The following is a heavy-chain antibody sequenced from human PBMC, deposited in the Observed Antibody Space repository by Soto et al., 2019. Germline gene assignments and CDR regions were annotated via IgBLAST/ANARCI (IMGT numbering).Heavy chain of an antibody. CDR2: ISAYNGNT. J-gene: IGHJ5*02. Sequence: QVQLVQSGAEVKKPGASVKVSCKASGYTFTSYGISWVRQAPGQGLEWMGWISAYNGNTNYAQKLQGRVTMTTDTATSTAYRELRSLRSDDTAVYYCARVVGATGGGNWFDPWGQGTLVTVSS. CDR1: GYTFTSYG. V-gene: IGHV1-18*04. D-gene: IGHD1-26*01. CDR3: ARVVGATGGGNWFDP.